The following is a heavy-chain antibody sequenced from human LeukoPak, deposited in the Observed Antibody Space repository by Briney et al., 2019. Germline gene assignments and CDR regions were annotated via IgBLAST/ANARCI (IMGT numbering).Heavy chain of an antibody. D-gene: IGHD3-16*02. CDR1: GFTFSSYA. Sequence: PGGSLRLSCAGSGFTFSSYAMSWVRQAPGKGLEWVSAISGSGGSTYYADSVKGRFTISRDNSKNTLYLQMNSLRAEDTAVYYCAKDFGDYIWGSYRLGAFDIWGQGTMVTVSS. CDR2: ISGSGGST. V-gene: IGHV3-23*01. J-gene: IGHJ3*02. CDR3: AKDFGDYIWGSYRLGAFDI.